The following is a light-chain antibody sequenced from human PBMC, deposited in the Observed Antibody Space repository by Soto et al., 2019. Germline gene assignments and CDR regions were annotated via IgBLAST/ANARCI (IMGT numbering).Light chain of an antibody. CDR3: LQNYNLPRT. CDR2: GAS. Sequence: DIQMTQSPSSLSASVGDRVTITCQASLNIGDSLSCFQQKAGKRPTQLIYGASAWPSGVPVRFSGSASGTDFTLTIRNMQREDFATYYCLQNYNLPRTFGQGTKLEFK. CDR1: LNIGDS. J-gene: IGKJ1*01. V-gene: IGKV1-17*02.